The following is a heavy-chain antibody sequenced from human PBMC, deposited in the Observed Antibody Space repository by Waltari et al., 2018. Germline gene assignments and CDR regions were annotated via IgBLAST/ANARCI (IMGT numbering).Heavy chain of an antibody. CDR1: GFTFSSYW. CDR2: IKQDGSEK. D-gene: IGHD2-2*01. Sequence: EVQLVESGGGLVQPGGSLRLSCAASGFTFSSYWMSWVRQAPGKGLEWVANIKQDGSEKYYVDSVKGRFTISRDNAKNSLYLQMNSLRAEDTAVYYCVRDVVVPAARSPGYYYMDVWGKGTTVTISS. V-gene: IGHV3-7*01. J-gene: IGHJ6*03. CDR3: VRDVVVPAARSPGYYYMDV.